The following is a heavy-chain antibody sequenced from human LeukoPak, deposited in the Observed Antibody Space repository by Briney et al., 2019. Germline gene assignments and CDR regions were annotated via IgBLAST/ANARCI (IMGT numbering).Heavy chain of an antibody. Sequence: PSETLSLTCTVSGAPITTSNHYWGWIRQTPGKTLEWIANIYYSGHTLYNPSLKRRALISVDTSSNQFSLRLTSVTAADTAVYDCAAPSGPTYYSPVDFWGQGTSVSVSS. CDR1: GAPITTSNHY. CDR2: IYYSGHT. V-gene: IGHV4-39*01. J-gene: IGHJ4*02. CDR3: AAPSGPTYYSPVDF. D-gene: IGHD2/OR15-2a*01.